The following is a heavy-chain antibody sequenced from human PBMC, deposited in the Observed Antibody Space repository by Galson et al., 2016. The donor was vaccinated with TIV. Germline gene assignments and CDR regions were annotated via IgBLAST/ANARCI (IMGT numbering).Heavy chain of an antibody. CDR1: GDSVSSHSAA. CDR2: TYYRSKWYN. V-gene: IGHV6-1*01. J-gene: IGHJ4*02. D-gene: IGHD2/OR15-2a*01. Sequence: CAISGDSVSSHSAAWNWIRQSPSRGLEWLERTYYRSKWYNDYAASVKSRITINPDTSKNQFSLQLNSVTPEDTAVYYCASVAWFPGLSLDNWGQGTLVIVSS. CDR3: ASVAWFPGLSLDN.